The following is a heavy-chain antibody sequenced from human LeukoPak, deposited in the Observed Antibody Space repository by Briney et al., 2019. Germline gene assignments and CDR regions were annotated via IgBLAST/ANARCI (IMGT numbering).Heavy chain of an antibody. CDR3: VKDQVFRGAAAPFDY. CDR2: ISDDGSNK. D-gene: IGHD2-2*01. CDR1: GFTFSSYG. V-gene: IGHV3-30*18. Sequence: GGSLRLSCAASGFTFSSYGMHWVRQAPGKGLEWVAVISYDGRAVISDDGSNKHYADSVKGRFTISRDNSKNTVYLQMDSLRAEDTAVYYCVKDQVFRGAAAPFDYWGQGTLVTVSS. J-gene: IGHJ4*02.